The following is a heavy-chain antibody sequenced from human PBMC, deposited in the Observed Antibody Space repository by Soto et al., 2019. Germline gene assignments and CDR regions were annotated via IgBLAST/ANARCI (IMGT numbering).Heavy chain of an antibody. CDR1: GVTFSSYA. V-gene: IGHV1-69*01. Sequence: QVQLVQSGAEVMKPGSSVKVSCTASGVTFSSYAISWVRQAPGHGLEWMGGIIPIFGTVNYAQKFQGRVTITADESTSTAYMELSSLRSEDTAVYYCASRDYDILSGAPVPSHWYMDLWGRGTLVTVSS. J-gene: IGHJ2*01. CDR3: ASRDYDILSGAPVPSHWYMDL. CDR2: IIPIFGTV. D-gene: IGHD3-9*01.